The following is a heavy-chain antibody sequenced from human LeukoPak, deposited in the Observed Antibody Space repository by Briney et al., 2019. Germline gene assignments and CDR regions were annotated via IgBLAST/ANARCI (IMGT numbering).Heavy chain of an antibody. CDR3: ARVDSYCSSTSCYRDWFDP. J-gene: IGHJ5*02. CDR2: IYYSGST. D-gene: IGHD2-2*01. Sequence: SETLSLTCTVSGGSISSYYWSWIRQPPGKGLEWIGYIYYSGSTNYNPSLKSRVTISVDTSKNQFSLKLSSVTAVDTAVYYCARVDSYCSSTSCYRDWFDPWGQGTLVTVSS. CDR1: GGSISSYY. V-gene: IGHV4-59*01.